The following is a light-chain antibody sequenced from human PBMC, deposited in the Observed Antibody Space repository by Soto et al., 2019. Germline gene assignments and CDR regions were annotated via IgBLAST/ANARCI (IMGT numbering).Light chain of an antibody. CDR1: SRDIGTYYY. CDR3: SSYTISNTLV. J-gene: IGLJ3*02. V-gene: IGLV2-14*03. Sequence: QSALTQPASVSGSPGQSITISCTGTSRDIGTYYYVSWYQHHPGKAPKVIIHDVSTRASGVSDRFSGSKSDNTASLTISGLQPDDEADYYCSSYTISNTLVFGGGTKLTVL. CDR2: DVS.